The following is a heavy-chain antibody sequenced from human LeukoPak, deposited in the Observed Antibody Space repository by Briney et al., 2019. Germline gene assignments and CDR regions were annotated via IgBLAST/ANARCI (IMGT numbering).Heavy chain of an antibody. V-gene: IGHV3-33*01. J-gene: IGHJ4*02. CDR2: VWYDGSNK. CDR1: GFSFSCYA. D-gene: IGHD1-26*01. Sequence: GTSLRLSCTASGFSFSCYAMHWVRQAPGKGLEWVAIVWYDGSNKYYAESVKGRFTISRDDSKNTVYLQMNSLRADDTAVYYCARDLYTGSNWDFFHYWGRGILVTVSS. CDR3: ARDLYTGSNWDFFHY.